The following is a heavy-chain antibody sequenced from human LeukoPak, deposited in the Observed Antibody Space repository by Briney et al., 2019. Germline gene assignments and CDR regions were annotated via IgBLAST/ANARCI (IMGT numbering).Heavy chain of an antibody. CDR2: IVPSGATS. D-gene: IGHD1-26*01. Sequence: GGSLRLSCGASGFIFSDYGMNWVRQAPGKGLEWVSGIVPSGATSYYADSVKGRFTISRDNSKNTASLQMDSLRAEDTAVYYCTRDPIKGAPDYFDYWGQGTLVTVSS. J-gene: IGHJ4*02. CDR3: TRDPIKGAPDYFDY. CDR1: GFIFSDYG. V-gene: IGHV3-23*01.